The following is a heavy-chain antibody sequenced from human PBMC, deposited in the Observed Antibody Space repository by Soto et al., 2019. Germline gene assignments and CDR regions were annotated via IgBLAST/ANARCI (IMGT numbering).Heavy chain of an antibody. CDR3: SRDIETSSHYFFDY. D-gene: IGHD6-19*01. Sequence: QVQLVESGGGVVQPGRSLRLSCAASGFTFSGFGMHWVRQAPGKGLEWVAVIWYDGSKKYYADSVKGRFTVSRDDSKNTVYLQMNSLRAEDTAVYHCSRDIETSSHYFFDYWGQGTLVSVSS. CDR2: IWYDGSKK. J-gene: IGHJ4*02. CDR1: GFTFSGFG. V-gene: IGHV3-33*01.